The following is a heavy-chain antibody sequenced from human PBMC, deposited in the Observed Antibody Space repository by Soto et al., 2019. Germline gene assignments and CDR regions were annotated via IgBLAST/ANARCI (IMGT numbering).Heavy chain of an antibody. V-gene: IGHV4-59*01. D-gene: IGHD3-9*01. CDR3: ARDASRDDILTGFLHPSNWFDP. CDR2: IYYSGST. CDR1: GGSISSYY. Sequence: PSETLSLTCTVSGGSISSYYWSWIRQPPGKGLEWIGYIYYSGSTNYNPSLKSRVTISVDTSKNQFSLKLSSVTAADTAVYYCARDASRDDILTGFLHPSNWFDPWGQGTLVTVSS. J-gene: IGHJ5*02.